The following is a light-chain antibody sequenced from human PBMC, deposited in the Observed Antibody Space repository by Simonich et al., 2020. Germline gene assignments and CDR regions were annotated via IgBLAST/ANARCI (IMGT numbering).Light chain of an antibody. V-gene: IGLV1-47*01. CDR1: SSNIGSNY. CDR2: RIN. J-gene: IGLJ2*01. Sequence: QSVLTQPPSASGTPGQRVTISCSGSSSNIGSNYVYWYQQLPGTAPKLLIYRINQRPSGVPARVSGSKSGTSASLAISGLRSEDEADYYCAAWDDSLSGPVFGGGTKLTVL. CDR3: AAWDDSLSGPV.